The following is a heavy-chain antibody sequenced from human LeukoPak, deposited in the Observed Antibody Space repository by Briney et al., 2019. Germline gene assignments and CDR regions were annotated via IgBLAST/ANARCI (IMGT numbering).Heavy chain of an antibody. CDR3: ARVVAAAGMFLFDP. CDR1: GGSFSGYY. Sequence: PSETLSLTCAVYGGSFSGYYWSRIRQPPGKGLEWIGSIYYSGSTYYNPSLKSRVTISVDTSKNQFSLKLSSVTAADTAVYYCARVVAAAGMFLFDPWGQGTLVTVSS. D-gene: IGHD6-13*01. V-gene: IGHV4-34*01. J-gene: IGHJ5*02. CDR2: IYYSGST.